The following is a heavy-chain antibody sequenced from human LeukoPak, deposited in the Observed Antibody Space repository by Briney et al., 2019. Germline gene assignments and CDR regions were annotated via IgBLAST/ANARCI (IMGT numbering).Heavy chain of an antibody. CDR2: IKQDGSEK. D-gene: IGHD5-12*01. CDR1: GFSLSTYW. CDR3: GRFGARGSSGYGFDY. Sequence: TGGSLRLSCAASGFSLSTYWMSWVRQAPGKGLEGVANIKQDGSEKFYVDSVKGRFTISRDNAKNSLYLQMNSLRVEDTAFYYCGRFGARGSSGYGFDYWGQGMLVTVSS. J-gene: IGHJ4*02. V-gene: IGHV3-7*01.